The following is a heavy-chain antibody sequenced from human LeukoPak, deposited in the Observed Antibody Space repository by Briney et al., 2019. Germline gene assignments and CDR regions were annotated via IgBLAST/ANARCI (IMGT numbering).Heavy chain of an antibody. CDR1: GFTFSSYG. D-gene: IGHD3-22*01. J-gene: IGHJ5*02. Sequence: PGGSLRLSCAASGFTFSSYGMHWVRQAPGKGLEWVAFIRYDGSNKYYADSVKGRFTISRDNSKNTLYLQMNSLRPEDTAVYYCAKVGDYFDSTGYYNLWGQGTLVTVSS. CDR3: AKVGDYFDSTGYYNL. V-gene: IGHV3-30*02. CDR2: IRYDGSNK.